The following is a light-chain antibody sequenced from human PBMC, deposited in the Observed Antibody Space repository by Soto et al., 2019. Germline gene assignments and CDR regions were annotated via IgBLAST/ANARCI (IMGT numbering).Light chain of an antibody. CDR1: RFLCSSY. CDR3: QQQGT. J-gene: IGKJ2*01. V-gene: IGKV3-20*01. Sequence: DIVLTQSPGTLSLSPGDRATLSCRASRFLCSSYVVWYQQKPGQAPRLLIYAASRRATGIPDRFSGSGSATEYTLTISRLEPEDSAVYYCQQQGTFGQGTKLEIK. CDR2: AAS.